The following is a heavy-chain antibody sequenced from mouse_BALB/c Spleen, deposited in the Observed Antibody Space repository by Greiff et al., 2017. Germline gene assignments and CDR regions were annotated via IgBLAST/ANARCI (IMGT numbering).Heavy chain of an antibody. V-gene: IGHV5-6-3*01. J-gene: IGHJ3*01. Sequence: EVMLVESGGGLVQPGGSLKLSCAASGFTFSSYGMSWVRQTPDKRLELVATINSNGGSTYYPDSVKGRFTISRDNAKNTLYLQMSSLKSEDTAMYYCARAPPYYGNDVAYWGQGTLVTVSA. CDR3: ARAPPYYGNDVAY. CDR1: GFTFSSYG. D-gene: IGHD2-9*01. CDR2: INSNGGST.